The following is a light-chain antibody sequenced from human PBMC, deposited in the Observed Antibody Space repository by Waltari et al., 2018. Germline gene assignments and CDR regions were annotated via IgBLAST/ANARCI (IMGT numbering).Light chain of an antibody. J-gene: IGLJ3*02. V-gene: IGLV2-11*01. CDR1: SSDVGGYNY. Sequence: QSALTQPRSVSGSPGQSVTISCTGTSSDVGGYNYVSWYQQHPDKAPKLIIYEINKPPAGVPDRFSGSKSGNTASLTISGLQAEDEADYYCCSYVGSNIYWVFGGGTKLTVL. CDR2: EIN. CDR3: CSYVGSNIYWV.